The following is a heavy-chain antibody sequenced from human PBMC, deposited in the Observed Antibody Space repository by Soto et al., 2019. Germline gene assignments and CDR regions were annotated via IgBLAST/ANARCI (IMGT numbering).Heavy chain of an antibody. CDR2: IYYSGST. J-gene: IGHJ6*02. V-gene: IGHV4-39*01. CDR1: GGSISSSSYY. CDR3: ARDIVVVPDGYYYYYGMDV. D-gene: IGHD2-2*01. Sequence: SETLSLTCTVSGGSISSSSYYWGWIRQPPGKGLEWIGSIYYSGSTYYNPSLKSRVTISVDTSKNQFSLKLSSVTAADTAVYYCARDIVVVPDGYYYYYGMDVWGQGTTVTISS.